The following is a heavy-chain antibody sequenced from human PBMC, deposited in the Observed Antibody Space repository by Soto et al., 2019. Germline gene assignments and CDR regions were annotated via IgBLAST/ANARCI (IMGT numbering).Heavy chain of an antibody. Sequence: EVQLVESGGGLVQPGGSLRLSCAASGFILTDHYMDWVRLAPGKGLEWVGRTTNKANSYTTEYAASVKGRFTISRDDSKNSLYVQMNSLKTEDTAVYYCASLAGAKEGFDYWGQGTLVTVSS. D-gene: IGHD1-26*01. J-gene: IGHJ4*02. CDR1: GFILTDHY. V-gene: IGHV3-72*01. CDR2: TTNKANSYTT. CDR3: ASLAGAKEGFDY.